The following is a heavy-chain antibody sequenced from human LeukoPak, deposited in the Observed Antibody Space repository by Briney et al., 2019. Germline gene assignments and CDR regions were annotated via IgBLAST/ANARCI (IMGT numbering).Heavy chain of an antibody. CDR3: ARDSIGQAAAGPPRDY. CDR2: ISSSSSYI. Sequence: GGSLRLSCAASGFTFSSYSMNWVRQAPGKGLEWVSSISSSSSYIYYADSVKGRFTISRDNAKNPLYLQMNSLRAEDTAVYYCARDSIGQAAAGPPRDYCGQGNLVTVSS. J-gene: IGHJ4*02. D-gene: IGHD6-13*01. CDR1: GFTFSSYS. V-gene: IGHV3-21*01.